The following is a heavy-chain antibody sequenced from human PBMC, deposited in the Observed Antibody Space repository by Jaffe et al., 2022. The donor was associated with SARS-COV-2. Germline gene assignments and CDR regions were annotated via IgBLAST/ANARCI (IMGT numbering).Heavy chain of an antibody. J-gene: IGHJ4*02. CDR2: ISYDGINK. V-gene: IGHV3-30*03. D-gene: IGHD2-21*01. CDR3: ARDGKYSFDF. Sequence: QVQLVESGGGVVRPGRSLRLSCAASGFTFRNFGMHWVRQAPGKGLEWVAIISYDGINKFYADSVRGRFTISRDNSQNTLYLHLDSLRADDTAVYYCARDGKYSFDFWGQGTLVAVSS. CDR1: GFTFRNFG.